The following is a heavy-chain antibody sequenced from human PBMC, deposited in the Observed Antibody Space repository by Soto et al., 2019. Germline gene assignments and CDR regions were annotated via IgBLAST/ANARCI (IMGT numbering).Heavy chain of an antibody. CDR2: IYYSGST. D-gene: IGHD2-15*01. J-gene: IGHJ6*02. V-gene: IGHV4-30-4*01. CDR1: GGSISSGDYY. Sequence: SETLSLSCTVSGGSISSGDYYWSWIRQPPGKGLEWIGYIYYSGSTYYNPSLKSRVTISVDTSKNQFSLKLSSVTAADTAVYYCARDMVPYCSGGSCYYYYSYSGMDVWGQGTTDTVSS. CDR3: ARDMVPYCSGGSCYYYYSYSGMDV.